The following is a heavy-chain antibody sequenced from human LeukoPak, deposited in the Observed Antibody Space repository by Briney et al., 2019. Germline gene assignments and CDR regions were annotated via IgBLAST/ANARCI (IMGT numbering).Heavy chain of an antibody. CDR2: IIPIFGTA. V-gene: IGHV1-69*05. Sequence: ASVKVSCKASGGTFSSYAISWVRQAPGQGLEWMGGIIPIFGTANYAQKFQGRVTITTDESTSTAYMELSSLRSEDTAVYYCARGRAAAGDNNWFDPWGQGTLVTVSS. J-gene: IGHJ5*02. CDR3: ARGRAAAGDNNWFDP. CDR1: GGTFSSYA. D-gene: IGHD6-13*01.